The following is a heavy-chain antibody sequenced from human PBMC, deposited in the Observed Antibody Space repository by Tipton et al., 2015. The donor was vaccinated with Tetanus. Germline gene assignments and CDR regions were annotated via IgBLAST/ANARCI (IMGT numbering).Heavy chain of an antibody. CDR1: GGSISGGRYY. V-gene: IGHV4-31*03. CDR3: ARDQARGPRGWNYFDF. J-gene: IGHJ4*02. Sequence: TLSLTCTVSGGSISGGRYYWSWIRQRPGKGLEWIGDIYSSGSTYTDPSLKGRVTISVDTSENQFSLRLNSVTAADTAVDYCARDQARGPRGWNYFDFWGLGTLVTVSS. D-gene: IGHD1-26*01. CDR2: IYSSGST.